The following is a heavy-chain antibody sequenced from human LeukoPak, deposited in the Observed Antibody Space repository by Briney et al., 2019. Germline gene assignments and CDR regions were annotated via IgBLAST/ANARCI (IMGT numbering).Heavy chain of an antibody. Sequence: GRSLRHSCAASGFSFSNYGLHWVRQVPGKGLEWVAAIWFDGIKKYYADSVKGRLTISRDNSKNTLYLQVNSLRAEDTAVYYCARDLENSSRFCAFDMWAQMTMVTVSS. CDR1: GFSFSNYG. D-gene: IGHD3-22*01. CDR3: ARDLENSSRFCAFDM. J-gene: IGHJ3*02. CDR2: IWFDGIKK. V-gene: IGHV3-33*01.